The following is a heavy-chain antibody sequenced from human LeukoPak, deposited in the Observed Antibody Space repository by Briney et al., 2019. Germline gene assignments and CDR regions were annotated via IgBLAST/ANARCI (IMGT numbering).Heavy chain of an antibody. CDR2: IYYSGST. V-gene: IGHV4-59*01. CDR1: GGSICSYY. Sequence: SEALSLTCIVSGGSICSYYWSWIRQPPGKGLEWVGYIYYSGSTNYNPSLKSRVTISVDTSKNQFSLKLSSVTAADTAVYYCARGGGMGHYYYYMDVWGKGTTVTISS. CDR3: ARGGGMGHYYYYMDV. D-gene: IGHD5-24*01. J-gene: IGHJ6*03.